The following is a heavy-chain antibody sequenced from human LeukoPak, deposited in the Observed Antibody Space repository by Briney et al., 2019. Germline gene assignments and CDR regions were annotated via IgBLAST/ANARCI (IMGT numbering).Heavy chain of an antibody. CDR1: GGSFSGYY. V-gene: IGHV4-34*01. CDR3: ASSGSGSYYRRHYYYGMDV. D-gene: IGHD3-10*01. Sequence: PSETLSLTRAVYGGSFSGYYWSWIRQPPGKGLEWIGEINHSGSTNYNPSLKSRVTISVDTSKNQFSLKLSSVTAADTAVYYCASSGSGSYYRRHYYYGMDVWGKGTTVTVSS. J-gene: IGHJ6*04. CDR2: INHSGST.